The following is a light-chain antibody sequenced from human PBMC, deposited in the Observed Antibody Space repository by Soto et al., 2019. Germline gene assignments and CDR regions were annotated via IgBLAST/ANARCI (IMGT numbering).Light chain of an antibody. V-gene: IGKV1-5*03. CDR1: QSISSW. CDR2: KAS. Sequence: DIQMTQSPSTLSASVGDRVTITCRASQSISSWLAWYQQKPGKAPKLLIYKASSLESGVPSRFSGSGSGTDFTLTISCLQPDDFATYYCQQYNRYWTFGQGTKVEIK. J-gene: IGKJ1*01. CDR3: QQYNRYWT.